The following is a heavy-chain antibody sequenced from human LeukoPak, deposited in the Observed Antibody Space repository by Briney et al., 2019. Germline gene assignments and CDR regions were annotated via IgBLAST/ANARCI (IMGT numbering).Heavy chain of an antibody. CDR3: ARGSWGYGDY. Sequence: ASVKVSCKASGYTFTSYYMHWVRQAPGQGLEWMGIINPSGGSTSYAQKFQGRVTMTADTSTSTAYMELRSLRSDDTAVYYCARGSWGYGDYWGQGTLVTVSS. CDR1: GYTFTSYY. J-gene: IGHJ4*02. D-gene: IGHD5-12*01. V-gene: IGHV1-46*01. CDR2: INPSGGST.